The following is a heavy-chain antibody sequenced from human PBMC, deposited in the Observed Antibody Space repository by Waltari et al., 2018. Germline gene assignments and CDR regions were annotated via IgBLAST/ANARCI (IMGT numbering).Heavy chain of an antibody. D-gene: IGHD1-7*01. CDR1: GFTFSTYT. J-gene: IGHJ4*02. CDR2: ISHSSNYI. Sequence: VQLVESGGDLVKPGGSLRISCEASGFTFSTYTMTWVRQAPGKGLEWVSSISHSSNYIYSAESVRGRFTVSRDNAKSSLYLQMNSLRAEDTAVYFCARDLTAWELLDYWGQGTVVNVSS. V-gene: IGHV3-21*02. CDR3: ARDLTAWELLDY.